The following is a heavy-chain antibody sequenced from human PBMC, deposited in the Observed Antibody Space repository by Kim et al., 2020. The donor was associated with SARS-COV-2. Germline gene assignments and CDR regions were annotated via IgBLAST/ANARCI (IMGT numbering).Heavy chain of an antibody. CDR2: ISGSGGST. CDR1: GFTFSSYA. D-gene: IGHD3-22*01. CDR3: AKDLLTFDPDYYDSSGYYPVIYYFDY. J-gene: IGHJ4*02. Sequence: GGSLRLSCAASGFTFSSYAMSWVRQAPGKGLEWVSAISGSGGSTYYADSVKGRFTISRDNSKNTLYLQMNSLRAEDTAVYYCAKDLLTFDPDYYDSSGYYPVIYYFDYWGQGTLVTVSS. V-gene: IGHV3-23*01.